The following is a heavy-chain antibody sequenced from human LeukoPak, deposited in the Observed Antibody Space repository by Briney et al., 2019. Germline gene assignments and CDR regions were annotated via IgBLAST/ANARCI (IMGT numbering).Heavy chain of an antibody. CDR2: IFSGGNT. V-gene: IGHV3-53*04. J-gene: IGHJ4*02. D-gene: IGHD3-10*01. Sequence: PGGSLRLSCAASGFTVSSNYMSWVRQAPGKGLEWVSLIFSGGNTYYADSVKGRFTISRHNSGNTLYLQMNSLRAEDAAVYYCARDHYYSSGSFYTDYWGQGTLVTVSS. CDR3: ARDHYYSSGSFYTDY. CDR1: GFTVSSNY.